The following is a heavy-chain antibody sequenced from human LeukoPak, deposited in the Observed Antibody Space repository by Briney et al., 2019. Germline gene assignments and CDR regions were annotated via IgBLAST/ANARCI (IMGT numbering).Heavy chain of an antibody. V-gene: IGHV3-33*01. CDR2: IWFDGSNK. CDR3: ARDRETYGANSPFDS. D-gene: IGHD4-23*01. J-gene: IGHJ4*02. Sequence: GGSLRLSCAASGFTFSRYGMHWVRQAPGKGLEWVAVIWFDGSNKYYADSVKGRFTISRDNSKNTLFLQINSLRAEDTAMYYCARDRETYGANSPFDSWGRGTLVTVYS. CDR1: GFTFSRYG.